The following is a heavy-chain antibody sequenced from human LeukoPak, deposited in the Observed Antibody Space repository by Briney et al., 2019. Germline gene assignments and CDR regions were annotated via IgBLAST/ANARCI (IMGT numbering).Heavy chain of an antibody. J-gene: IGHJ4*02. V-gene: IGHV4-34*01. CDR2: IDHSGST. Sequence: PSETLSLACAVHGGSLCCYSWSSIRQPPGKGLGWFGEIDHSGSTNYNPSLKSRLTISVDTSKNQFSLKLSSVTAADTAMYYCARGLDYYDSSGYRLAALGYWGQGTLVTVSS. CDR1: GGSLCCYS. D-gene: IGHD3-22*01. CDR3: ARGLDYYDSSGYRLAALGY.